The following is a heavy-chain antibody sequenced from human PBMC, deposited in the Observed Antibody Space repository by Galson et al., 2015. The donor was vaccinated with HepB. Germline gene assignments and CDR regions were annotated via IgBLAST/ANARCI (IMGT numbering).Heavy chain of an antibody. CDR3: SRTYCTNGVCYKYTSNWYAVGYNWIDP. D-gene: IGHD2-8*01. CDR2: IYYSGST. V-gene: IGHV4-39*07. Sequence: SETLSLTCTVSGGSISSSSYYWGWIRQPPGKGLEWIGSIYYSGSTHYNPSLKSRVTISLDTSNNQFSLKLSSVTAADTAVYYCSRTYCTNGVCYKYTSNWYAVGYNWIDPWGQGTLVTVSS. CDR1: GGSISSSSYY. J-gene: IGHJ5*02.